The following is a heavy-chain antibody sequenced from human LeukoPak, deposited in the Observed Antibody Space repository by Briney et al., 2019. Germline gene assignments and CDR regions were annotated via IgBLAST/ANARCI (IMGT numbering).Heavy chain of an antibody. J-gene: IGHJ3*02. CDR3: TRDWTARSNAFDI. CDR1: GFTVSSNY. D-gene: IGHD3/OR15-3a*01. CDR2: IYSGGST. Sequence: GGSLRLSCAASGFTVSSNYMSWVRQAPGKGLEWVSVIYSGGSTYNADSVKGRFTISSDNSKNTLYLQMNSLRGEDTAVYYCTRDWTARSNAFDIWGQGTMVTVSS. V-gene: IGHV3-53*01.